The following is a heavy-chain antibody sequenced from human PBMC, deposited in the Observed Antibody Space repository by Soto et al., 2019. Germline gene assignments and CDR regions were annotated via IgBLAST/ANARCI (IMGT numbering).Heavy chain of an antibody. J-gene: IGHJ4*02. CDR2: IRSKAYGGTT. V-gene: IGHV3-49*03. D-gene: IGHD4-17*01. CDR3: TRGTQTTVTDLFDY. Sequence: GGSLRLSCTASGFTFGDYAMSWFRQAPGKGLEWVGFIRSKAYGGTTEYAASVKGRFTISRDESKSIAHLQMNSLKTQDTAVYYCTRGTQTTVTDLFDYWGQGTLVTVSS. CDR1: GFTFGDYA.